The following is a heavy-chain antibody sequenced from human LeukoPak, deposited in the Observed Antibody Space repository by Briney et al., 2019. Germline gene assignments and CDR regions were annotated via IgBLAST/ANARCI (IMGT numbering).Heavy chain of an antibody. Sequence: PGGSLRLSCAASGFTFSSYDMTWVRQAPGRGLGWVSSIRPSGDNTYYGDSVKGRFTISRDNSKNTLYLQMNSLRAEDTAVYYCAKDRASSWWYFDLWGRGTLVTVSS. D-gene: IGHD1-26*01. V-gene: IGHV3-23*01. CDR1: GFTFSSYD. CDR3: AKDRASSWWYFDL. J-gene: IGHJ2*01. CDR2: IRPSGDNT.